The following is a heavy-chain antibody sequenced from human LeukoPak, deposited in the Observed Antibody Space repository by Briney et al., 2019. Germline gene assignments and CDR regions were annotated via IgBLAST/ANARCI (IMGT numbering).Heavy chain of an antibody. CDR3: ARCYGDYEVYYYYYYMDV. J-gene: IGHJ6*03. D-gene: IGHD4-17*01. Sequence: SETLSLTCSVSGYSISSDYYWGWIRQPPGKGLEWIGTVYHSGSTYYNPSLKSRVTISVDTSKNQFSLKLSSVTAADTAVYYCARCYGDYEVYYYYYYMDVWGKGTTVTVSS. V-gene: IGHV4-38-2*02. CDR1: GYSISSDYY. CDR2: VYHSGST.